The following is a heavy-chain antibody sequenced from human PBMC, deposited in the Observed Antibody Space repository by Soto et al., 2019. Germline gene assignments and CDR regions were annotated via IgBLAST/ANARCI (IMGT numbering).Heavy chain of an antibody. V-gene: IGHV1-69*01. Sequence: QVQLVQSGAEVKKPGSSVKVSCKASGGTLNKHAITWVRRAPGQGLEWLGGIIPMFGIPNYPQKFQGRVTITADDSTNTSHMEVQSMTSDDTAVYYCARGVTSGWLKWAYDDWGQGTLVTVSS. D-gene: IGHD6-13*01. J-gene: IGHJ3*01. CDR2: IIPMFGIP. CDR3: ARGVTSGWLKWAYDD. CDR1: GGTLNKHA.